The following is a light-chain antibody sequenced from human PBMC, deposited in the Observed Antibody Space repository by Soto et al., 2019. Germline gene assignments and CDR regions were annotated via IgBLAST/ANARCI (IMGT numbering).Light chain of an antibody. Sequence: EIVMTQSPATLSVSPREKATLSCRASQSVSSNLAWYQQKPGQAPRFLIYGASTRATGIPARFSGSGSGTEFTLTISSLQSEDFAVYYCQQYNNWPRTFGQGTKVDIK. CDR2: GAS. J-gene: IGKJ1*01. V-gene: IGKV3-15*01. CDR1: QSVSSN. CDR3: QQYNNWPRT.